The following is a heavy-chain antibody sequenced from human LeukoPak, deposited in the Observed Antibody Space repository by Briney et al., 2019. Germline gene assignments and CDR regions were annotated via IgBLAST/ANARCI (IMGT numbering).Heavy chain of an antibody. D-gene: IGHD6-19*01. V-gene: IGHV1-58*02. CDR1: GFTFTSSA. CDR3: ASGIAVAGTWGYFDY. Sequence: SVKVSCKASGFTFTSSAMQWVRQARGQRLEWIGWIVVGSGNTNYAQKFQERVTITRDMSTSTAYMELSSLRSEDTAVYYCASGIAVAGTWGYFDYWGQGTLVTVSS. J-gene: IGHJ4*02. CDR2: IVVGSGNT.